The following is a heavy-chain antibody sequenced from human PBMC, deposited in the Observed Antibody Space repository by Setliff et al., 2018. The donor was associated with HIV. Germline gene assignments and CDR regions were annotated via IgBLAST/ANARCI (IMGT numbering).Heavy chain of an antibody. CDR1: GGTFSSYA. CDR2: IIPIFGTA. V-gene: IGHV1-69*05. D-gene: IGHD3-22*01. J-gene: IGHJ4*02. Sequence: GASVKVSCKASGGTFSSYAISWVRQAPGQGLEWMGGIIPIFGTANYAQNFQGRVTITTDESTSTVYMELSSLRSEDTAIYYCARSGYYGSSGEPSYFDYWGQGTLVTVSS. CDR3: ARSGYYGSSGEPSYFDY.